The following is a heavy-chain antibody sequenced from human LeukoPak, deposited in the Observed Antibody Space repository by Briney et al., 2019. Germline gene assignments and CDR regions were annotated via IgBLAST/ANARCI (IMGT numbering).Heavy chain of an antibody. J-gene: IGHJ5*02. CDR3: ARRRYYYGSGSYYNANWFDP. CDR2: INHSGST. D-gene: IGHD3-10*01. Sequence: SETLSLTCAVYGGSFSGYYWSWIRQPPGKGLEWIGEINHSGSTNYNPSLKSRVTISVDTSKNQFSLKLSSVTAADTAVYYCARRRYYYGSGSYYNANWFDPWGQGTLATVSS. V-gene: IGHV4-34*01. CDR1: GGSFSGYY.